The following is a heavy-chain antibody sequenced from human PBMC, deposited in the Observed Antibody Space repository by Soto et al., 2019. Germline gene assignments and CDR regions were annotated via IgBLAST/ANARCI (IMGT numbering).Heavy chain of an antibody. CDR3: ARERFVLQCFVDGSWFDP. J-gene: IGHJ5*02. V-gene: IGHV4-34*01. CDR2: INHSGST. Sequence: QVQLQQWGAGLLKPSETLSLTCAVYGGSFSGYYWRWIRQPPGKGLEWIGEINHSGSTNYNPSLKSRDAILEDTATAQFYQRLSPVTGSDTAVYYCARERFVLQCFVDGSWFDPWGQGTPVTVSS. D-gene: IGHD3-10*01. CDR1: GGSFSGYY.